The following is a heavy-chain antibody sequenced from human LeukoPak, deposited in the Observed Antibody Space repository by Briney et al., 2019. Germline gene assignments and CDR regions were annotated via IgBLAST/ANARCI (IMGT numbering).Heavy chain of an antibody. CDR3: AKDRAGNIVVVTAMVFDY. J-gene: IGHJ4*02. V-gene: IGHV3-23*01. CDR1: GFTFSSYA. CDR2: ISGSGGST. D-gene: IGHD2-21*02. Sequence: GGSLRLSCAASGFTFSSYAMSWVRQAPGKGLEWVSAISGSGGSTYYADSVKGRFTISRDNSKNTLYLQMNSLRAEDTAVYYCAKDRAGNIVVVTAMVFDYWGQGTLVTVSS.